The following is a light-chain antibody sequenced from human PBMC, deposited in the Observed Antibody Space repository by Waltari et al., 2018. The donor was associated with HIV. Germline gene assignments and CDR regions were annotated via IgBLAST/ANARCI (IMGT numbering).Light chain of an antibody. CDR2: EVS. Sequence: LTQPASVSGSPGQSITISCTGTSSDVGSYNLVSWYQQHPGKAPKLMVYEVSKRPSGVSNRFSGSKSGNTASLTISGLQAEDEADYYCCSYADSLPYVFGTGTKVTVL. CDR3: CSYADSLPYV. J-gene: IGLJ1*01. V-gene: IGLV2-23*02. CDR1: SSDVGSYNL.